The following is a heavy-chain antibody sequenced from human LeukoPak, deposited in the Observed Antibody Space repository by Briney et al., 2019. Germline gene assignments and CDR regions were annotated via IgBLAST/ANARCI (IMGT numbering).Heavy chain of an antibody. CDR1: GGTFSSYG. CDR2: ISAYNGNT. V-gene: IGHV1-18*01. Sequence: GASVKVSCKASGGTFSSYGISWVRQAPGQGLEWMGWISAYNGNTNYAQKLQGRVTMTTDTSTSTAYMELRSLRSDDTAVYYCARDNRVVAATRIDYWGQGTLVTVSS. D-gene: IGHD2-15*01. J-gene: IGHJ4*02. CDR3: ARDNRVVAATRIDY.